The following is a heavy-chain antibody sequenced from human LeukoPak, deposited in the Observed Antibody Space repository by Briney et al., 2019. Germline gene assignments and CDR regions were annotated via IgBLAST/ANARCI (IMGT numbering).Heavy chain of an antibody. CDR2: IYYSGST. J-gene: IGHJ4*02. V-gene: IGHV4-39*07. D-gene: IGHD3-10*01. CDR3: ARGRGRLGVRGVITV. Sequence: SETLSLTCTVSGGSISSSSYYWGWIRQPPGKGLEWIGSIYYSGSTYYNPSLKSRVTISVDTSKNQFSLKLSSVTAADTAVYYCARGRGRLGVRGVITVWGQGTLVTVSS. CDR1: GGSISSSSYY.